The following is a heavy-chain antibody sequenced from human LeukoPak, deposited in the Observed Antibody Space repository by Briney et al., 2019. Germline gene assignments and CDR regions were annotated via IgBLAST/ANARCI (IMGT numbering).Heavy chain of an antibody. CDR1: GGSISSTSYY. J-gene: IGHJ4*02. CDR3: ATRLRWPSYFDY. CDR2: IYYSGST. D-gene: IGHD4-23*01. V-gene: IGHV4-39*01. Sequence: SETLSLTCTVSGGSISSTSYYWGWIRQPPGKGLERIGSIYYSGSTYYNPSLKSRVTISVDTSKNQFSLKLSSVTAADTAVYYCATRLRWPSYFDYWGQGILVTVSS.